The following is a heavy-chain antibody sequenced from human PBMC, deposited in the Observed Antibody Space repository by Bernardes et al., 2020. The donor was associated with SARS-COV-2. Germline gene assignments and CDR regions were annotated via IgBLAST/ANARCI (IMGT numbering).Heavy chain of an antibody. D-gene: IGHD7-27*01. J-gene: IGHJ2*01. CDR2: LSQDATHK. CDR3: AKAQGYWGKFGL. V-gene: IGHV3-30*18. CDR1: GFTFTVNG. Sequence: GSLRLSCAASGFTFTVNGMRWVRQAPGEGLGWVAVLSQDATHKIYADSVKGRFTISRDISKTTLYLQMNGLRPEDTAIYFCAKAQGYWGKFGLWCRGTLVTVSS.